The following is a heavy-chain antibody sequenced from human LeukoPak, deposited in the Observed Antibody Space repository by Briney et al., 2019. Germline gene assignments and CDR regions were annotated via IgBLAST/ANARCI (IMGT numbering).Heavy chain of an antibody. D-gene: IGHD1-26*01. CDR3: ARDNGLGATVGDY. Sequence: ASVKVSCKASGYTFTDYYIHWVRQAPGQGLEWMGRINPNSGGTKYAQNFQGRVTMTRDTSISTAYMELSRLRSDDTAVCYCARDNGLGATVGDYWGQGTLVTVSS. J-gene: IGHJ4*02. CDR1: GYTFTDYY. V-gene: IGHV1-2*06. CDR2: INPNSGGT.